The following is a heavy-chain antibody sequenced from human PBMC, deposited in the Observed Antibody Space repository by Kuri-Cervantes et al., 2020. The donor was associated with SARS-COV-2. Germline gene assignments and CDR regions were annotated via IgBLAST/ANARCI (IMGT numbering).Heavy chain of an antibody. V-gene: IGHV1-24*01. Sequence: ASVKVSCKVSGYTLTELSMHWVRQAPGKGLEWMGGFDPEDGETIYAQKFQGRVTITADKSTSTAYMELSSLRSEDTAVYYCVEGSGATYYYYGMDVWGQGPTVTVSS. J-gene: IGHJ6*02. CDR2: FDPEDGET. CDR3: VEGSGATYYYYGMDV. D-gene: IGHD3-3*01. CDR1: GYTLTELS.